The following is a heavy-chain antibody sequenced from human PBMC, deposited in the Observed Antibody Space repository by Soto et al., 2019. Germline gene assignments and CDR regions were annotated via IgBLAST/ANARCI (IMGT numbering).Heavy chain of an antibody. J-gene: IGHJ4*02. V-gene: IGHV4-31*03. CDR1: GGSISTVGHY. CDR3: ARATGTLRSRNCDY. D-gene: IGHD1-1*01. CDR2: IYHTGST. Sequence: QVQLQESGPKVVKPSQTLSLTCSVSGGSISTVGHYWTWIRQPPGKGLEWIGSIYHTGSTYYSKSLRSRLTMSVDTSKSQFSLRLSSVTAADTAVYYCARATGTLRSRNCDYWGQGSLVTVSS.